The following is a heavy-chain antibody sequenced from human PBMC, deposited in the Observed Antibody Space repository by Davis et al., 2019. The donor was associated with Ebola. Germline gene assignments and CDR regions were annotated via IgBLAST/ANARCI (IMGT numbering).Heavy chain of an antibody. J-gene: IGHJ4*02. D-gene: IGHD2-8*02. CDR3: ARDKGNWWFDY. CDR1: GYSFTSYW. Sequence: KISCKGSGYSFTSYWISWVRQAPGQGLEWMGGIIPIFGTANYAQKFQGRVTITADESTSTAYMELSSLRSEDTAVYYCARDKGNWWFDYWGQGTLVTVSS. V-gene: IGHV1-69*01. CDR2: IIPIFGTA.